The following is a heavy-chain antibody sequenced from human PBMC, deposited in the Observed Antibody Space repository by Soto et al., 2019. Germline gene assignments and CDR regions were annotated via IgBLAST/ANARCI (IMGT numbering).Heavy chain of an antibody. CDR1: GGTFSSYT. CDR3: ARVLGGRLYPSEHENWYDP. CDR2: IIPILGIA. Sequence: GASVKVSCKASGGTFSSYTISWVRQAPGQGLEWMGRIIPILGIANYAQKFQGRVTITADKSTSTAYMELSSLRSEDTAVYYCARVLGGRLYPSEHENWYDPWGQGTLVTVSS. D-gene: IGHD2-8*01. J-gene: IGHJ5*02. V-gene: IGHV1-69*02.